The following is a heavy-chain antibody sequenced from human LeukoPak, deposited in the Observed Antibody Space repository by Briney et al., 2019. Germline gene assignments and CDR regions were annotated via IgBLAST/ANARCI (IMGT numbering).Heavy chain of an antibody. Sequence: GGSLRLSCTASRITLSSYGMNWVRQAPGKGLEWVSGISWSGSGGSTYYADSVKGRFIVSRDNSKNTLYLQMNSLRAEDTAVYYCARDGGGYLDYWGQGTLVTVSS. J-gene: IGHJ4*02. CDR1: RITLSSYG. CDR3: ARDGGGYLDY. CDR2: ISWSGSGGST. V-gene: IGHV3-23*01. D-gene: IGHD3-16*01.